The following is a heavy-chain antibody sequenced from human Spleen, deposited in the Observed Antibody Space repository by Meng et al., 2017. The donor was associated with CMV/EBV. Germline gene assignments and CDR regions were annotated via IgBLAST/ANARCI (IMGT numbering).Heavy chain of an antibody. CDR1: RDTFTNYY. D-gene: IGHD3-10*01. V-gene: IGHV1-46*01. CDR3: AREYYYGSGSHNWLDP. J-gene: IGHJ5*02. Sequence: ASVKVSCKTSRDTFTNYYIHWVRQAPGQGLEWMGVINPSGGGTGYAQKFQGRVTMTRDTSTSTVYMELSSLTSVDTAVYYCAREYYYGSGSHNWLDPWGQGSLVTVSS. CDR2: INPSGGGT.